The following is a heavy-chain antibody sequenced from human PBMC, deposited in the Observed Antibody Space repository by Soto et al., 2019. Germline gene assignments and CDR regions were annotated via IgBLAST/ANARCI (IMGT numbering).Heavy chain of an antibody. CDR3: ARGGSLISHYFDY. CDR1: GGSISSGGYY. J-gene: IGHJ4*02. D-gene: IGHD2-8*01. Sequence: PSETLSLTCTVSGGSISSGGYYWSWIRQHPGKGLEWIGYIYYSGSTYYNPSLKSRVTISVDTSKNQFSLKLSSVTAADTAVYYCARGGSLISHYFDYWGQGTLVTVSS. V-gene: IGHV4-31*03. CDR2: IYYSGST.